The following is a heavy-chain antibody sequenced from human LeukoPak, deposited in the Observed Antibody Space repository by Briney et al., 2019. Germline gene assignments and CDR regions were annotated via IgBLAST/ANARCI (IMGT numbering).Heavy chain of an antibody. V-gene: IGHV1-2*02. D-gene: IGHD5-12*01. CDR1: GYTFTGYY. CDR2: INPNSGGT. CDR3: ARGMQVGGGGYDKSDDY. Sequence: ASVKVSCKASGYTFTGYYMHWVRQAPGQGLEWMGWINPNSGGTNYAQKFQGRVTMTRGTSISTAYMELSRLRSDDTAVYYCARGMQVGGGGYDKSDDYWGQGTLVTVSS. J-gene: IGHJ4*02.